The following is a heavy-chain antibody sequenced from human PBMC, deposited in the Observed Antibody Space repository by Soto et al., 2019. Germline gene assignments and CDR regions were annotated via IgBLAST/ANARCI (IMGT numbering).Heavy chain of an antibody. Sequence: ASVKVSCKASGYTFTNNDVSWVRQATGQGLEWMGWMNPGSGDTGYAQKFQGRVTMTRDISIATAYMELNSLRAEDTAVYYCARESEDLTSNFDYWGQGTLVTVSS. J-gene: IGHJ4*02. CDR3: ARESEDLTSNFDY. V-gene: IGHV1-8*02. CDR1: GYTFTNND. CDR2: MNPGSGDT.